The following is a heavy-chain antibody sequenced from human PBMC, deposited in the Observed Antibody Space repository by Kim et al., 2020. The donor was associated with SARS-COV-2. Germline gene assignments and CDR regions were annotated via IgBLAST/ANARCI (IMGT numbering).Heavy chain of an antibody. CDR1: GGSISSSSYY. D-gene: IGHD7-27*01. Sequence: SETLSLTCTVSGGSISSSSYYWGWIRQPPGKGLEWIGSIYYSGSTYYNPSLKSRVTISVDTSKNQFSLKLSSVTAADTAVYYCARHERWGIATDYWGQGT. V-gene: IGHV4-39*01. CDR2: IYYSGST. CDR3: ARHERWGIATDY. J-gene: IGHJ4*02.